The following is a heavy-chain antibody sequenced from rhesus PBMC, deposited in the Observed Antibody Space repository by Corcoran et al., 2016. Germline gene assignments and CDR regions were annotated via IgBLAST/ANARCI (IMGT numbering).Heavy chain of an antibody. V-gene: IGHV4-127*01. D-gene: IGHD2-21*01. CDR3: AREGLRYYFDY. CDR1: GFTFSIYG. CDR2: IGGSIGST. Sequence: VQLVESGGGLVQPGGSLRLSCAASGFTFSIYGMHWVRQAPGKGLEWIGYIGGSIGSTNYNPSLKNRVTISKYTSKNQFSRKLSAVTAADTAVYYCAREGLRYYFDYWGQGVLVTVSS. J-gene: IGHJ4*01.